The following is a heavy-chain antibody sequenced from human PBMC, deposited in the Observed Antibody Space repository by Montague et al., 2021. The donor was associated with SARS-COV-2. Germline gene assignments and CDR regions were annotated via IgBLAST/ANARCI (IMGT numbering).Heavy chain of an antibody. CDR3: ARAQTTCLIANCVNYFDY. J-gene: IGHJ4*02. V-gene: IGHV4-59*01. Sequence: SETLSLTCSVSGDSISSYYWSWIRQSPGRGLDWIGHIYYTGSAKYNPSLKSRVSISVDTSGRQFSLNLKSVTAADTAVYYCARAQTTCLIANCVNYFDYWGQGAQVTVSS. CDR1: GDSISSYY. CDR2: IYYTGSA. D-gene: IGHD1-1*01.